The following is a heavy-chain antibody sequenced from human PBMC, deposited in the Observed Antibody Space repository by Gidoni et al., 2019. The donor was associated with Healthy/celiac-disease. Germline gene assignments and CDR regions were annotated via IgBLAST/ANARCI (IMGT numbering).Heavy chain of an antibody. CDR3: AKDITIFGVAPPFDAFDI. V-gene: IGHV3-23*01. CDR2: ISGSGGST. J-gene: IGHJ3*02. Sequence: EVQLLESGGGLVQPGGSLRLSWAASGFTFSSYAMSWVRQAPGKGLEWVSAISGSGGSTYYADSVKGRFTISRDNSKNTLYLQMNSLRAEDTAVYYCAKDITIFGVAPPFDAFDIWGQGTMVTVSS. D-gene: IGHD3-3*01. CDR1: GFTFSSYA.